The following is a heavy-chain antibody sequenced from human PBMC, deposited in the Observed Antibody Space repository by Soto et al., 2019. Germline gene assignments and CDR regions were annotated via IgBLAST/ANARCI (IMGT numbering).Heavy chain of an antibody. CDR3: ARDMGLSGYSSAFDY. Sequence: EVQFVESGGDLVQPGGSLRLSCAASGFAFSQYWINWVRQSPGKGLEWVAIMNQDGSKRYYGASVMGRFTISTDNGKTSLYLQMTRLRDDDTAVYFCARDMGLSGYSSAFDYWGLGTRVTVPS. J-gene: IGHJ4*02. D-gene: IGHD5-12*01. CDR1: GFAFSQYW. CDR2: MNQDGSKR. V-gene: IGHV3-7*01.